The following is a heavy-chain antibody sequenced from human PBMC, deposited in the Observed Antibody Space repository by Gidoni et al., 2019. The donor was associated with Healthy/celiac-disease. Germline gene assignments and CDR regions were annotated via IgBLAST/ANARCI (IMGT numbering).Heavy chain of an antibody. D-gene: IGHD2-15*01. CDR2: IYYSGST. Sequence: QVQLQESGPGLVKPSETLSLTCTVSGGSISSYYWSWIRQPPGKGLEWIGYIYYSGSTNYNPSLKSRVTISVDTSKNQFSLKLSSVTAADTAVYYCARTPPLTGAFDIWGQGTMVTVSS. CDR3: ARTPPLTGAFDI. J-gene: IGHJ3*02. V-gene: IGHV4-59*01. CDR1: GGSISSYY.